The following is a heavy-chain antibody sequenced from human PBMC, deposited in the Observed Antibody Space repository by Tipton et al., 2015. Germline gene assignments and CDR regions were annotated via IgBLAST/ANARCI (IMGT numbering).Heavy chain of an antibody. J-gene: IGHJ6*02. D-gene: IGHD3-3*01. V-gene: IGHV4-34*01. CDR3: ARYGLLSYSDLDV. CDR1: GGSFNGYY. Sequence: LRLSCAVYGGSFNGYYWNWIRQPPGKGPEWIGEIHYSGSTNYNPSLKSRLTISVDTSKNQFSLNLTSVTAADTAVYYCARYGLLSYSDLDVWGQGTTVTVSS. CDR2: IHYSGST.